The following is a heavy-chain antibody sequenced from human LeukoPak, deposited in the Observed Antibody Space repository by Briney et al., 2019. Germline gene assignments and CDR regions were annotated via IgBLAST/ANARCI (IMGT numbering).Heavy chain of an antibody. CDR2: IWYDGSNK. J-gene: IGHJ4*02. Sequence: PGGSLRLSCAASGFTFSSYGMNWVRQAPGKGLEWVAVIWYDGSNKYYADSVKGRFTISRDNAMNSLYLQMNSLRAEDTAIYYCARSLPYGTTWYGRSDFWGQGTLVTVSS. D-gene: IGHD6-13*01. CDR3: ARSLPYGTTWYGRSDF. CDR1: GFTFSSYG. V-gene: IGHV3-33*01.